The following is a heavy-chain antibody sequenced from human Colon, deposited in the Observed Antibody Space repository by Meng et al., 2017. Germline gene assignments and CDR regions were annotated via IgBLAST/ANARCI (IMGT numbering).Heavy chain of an antibody. D-gene: IGHD3-10*01. Sequence: PESGPGLVRPSETLALTCKCSGDSVSCASDYWSWIRQPPGKGLEWIGLIHYSGSRNYNPSLKSRVTMSVDTSKNQVSLRLTSVTAADTAVYYCARFYGSGTFEVHDYWGQGTLVTVSS. CDR3: ARFYGSGTFEVHDY. V-gene: IGHV4-61*01. CDR1: GDSVSCASDY. J-gene: IGHJ4*02. CDR2: IHYSGSR.